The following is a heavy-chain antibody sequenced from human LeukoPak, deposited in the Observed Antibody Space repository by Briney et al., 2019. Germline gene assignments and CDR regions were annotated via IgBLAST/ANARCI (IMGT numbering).Heavy chain of an antibody. J-gene: IGHJ6*03. V-gene: IGHV3-30*02. Sequence: AGGSLRLSCAASGFTFSSYEMNWVRQAPGKGLEWVAFIRYDGSNKYYADSVKGRFTISRDNSKNTLYLQMNSLRAEDTAVYYCAKGGGYEAQYYYYYLDVWGKGTTVTISS. CDR3: AKGGGYEAQYYYYYLDV. D-gene: IGHD5-12*01. CDR1: GFTFSSYE. CDR2: IRYDGSNK.